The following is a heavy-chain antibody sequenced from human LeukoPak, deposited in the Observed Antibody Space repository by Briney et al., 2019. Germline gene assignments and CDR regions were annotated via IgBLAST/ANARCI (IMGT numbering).Heavy chain of an antibody. D-gene: IGHD3-3*01. J-gene: IGHJ4*02. CDR1: GYTFTSYG. CDR3: ERGAHYDFWSGDPTYYFDY. CDR2: ISAYNGNT. V-gene: IGHV1-18*01. Sequence: ASVKVSCKASGYTFTSYGISWVRQAPGQGLEWMGWISAYNGNTNYAQKLQGRVTMTTDTSTSTAYMELRSLRSDDTAVYYCERGAHYDFWSGDPTYYFDYWGQGTLVTVSS.